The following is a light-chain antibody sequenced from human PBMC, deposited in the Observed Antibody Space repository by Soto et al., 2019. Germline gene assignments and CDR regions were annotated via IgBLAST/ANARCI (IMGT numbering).Light chain of an antibody. V-gene: IGKV1-39*01. CDR2: AAS. J-gene: IGKJ1*01. CDR1: QSISNH. CDR3: QQSDSSPPT. Sequence: DIQMTQSPSSLSASVEDRVIITCRASQSISNHLNWYQQKPGKAPKLLIFAASSLQSGVPSRFSGSRSGPDFTLTISSLQPEDFATYYCQQSDSSPPTFGQGTRWIS.